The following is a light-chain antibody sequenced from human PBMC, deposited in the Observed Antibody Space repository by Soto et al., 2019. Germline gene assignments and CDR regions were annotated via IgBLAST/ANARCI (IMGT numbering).Light chain of an antibody. V-gene: IGKV1-39*01. J-gene: IGKJ5*01. Sequence: TQSTASLSASVGDRVTITCRASQGISSYLAWYQQKPGKAPKLLIYAASTLQSGVPSRFSGSGSGTDFTLTISILLPEDFATYYCQQSYSTPLITVGQGTRLEVK. CDR1: QGISSY. CDR2: AAS. CDR3: QQSYSTPLIT.